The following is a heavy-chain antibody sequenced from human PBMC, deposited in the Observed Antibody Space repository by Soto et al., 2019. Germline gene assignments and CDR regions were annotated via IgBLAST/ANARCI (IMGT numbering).Heavy chain of an antibody. CDR3: ARAVAPYLGTWFDP. D-gene: IGHD3-16*01. V-gene: IGHV4-30-2*01. CDR2: ISHTGST. Sequence: QLQLQESGSGLVKPSQTLSLTCAVSGGSISSGNSYSWSWIRQPAGKGLEWIGSISHTGSTSYNPSLKGRVTMSVDKSKNQFSLKLSSVTAADMAVYYCARAVAPYLGTWFDPWGQGTLVIVSS. J-gene: IGHJ5*02. CDR1: GGSISSGNSYS.